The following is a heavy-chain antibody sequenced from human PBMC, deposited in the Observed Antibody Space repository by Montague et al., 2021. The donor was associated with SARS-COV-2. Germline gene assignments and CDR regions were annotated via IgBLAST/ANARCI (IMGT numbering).Heavy chain of an antibody. CDR2: IYYSGGT. D-gene: IGHD4-17*01. Sequence: SETLSLTCSVSGGSISSSSYFWGWIRQPPGKGLEWIGSIYYSGGTYSNSSLKSRVTISVDTSKNQFPLKLSSVTAADTAVYYCARHLNYRDYGGDDYWGQGPLVTVSS. J-gene: IGHJ4*02. CDR1: GGSISSSSYF. V-gene: IGHV4-39*01. CDR3: ARHLNYRDYGGDDY.